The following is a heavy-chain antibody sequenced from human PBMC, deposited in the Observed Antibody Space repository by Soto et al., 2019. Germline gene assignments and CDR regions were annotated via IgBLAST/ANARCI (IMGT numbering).Heavy chain of an antibody. CDR2: IFSNDEK. CDR3: ARIAAAYYYYYGMDV. Sequence: QVTLKESGPVLVKPTEPLTLTCTVSGFSLSNARMGVSWIRQPPGKALEWLAHIFSNDEKSYSTSLKSRLTISKDTSKSQVVPTMTNMDPVDTATYYCARIAAAYYYYYGMDVWGQGTTVTVSS. D-gene: IGHD6-13*01. J-gene: IGHJ6*02. CDR1: GFSLSNARMG. V-gene: IGHV2-26*01.